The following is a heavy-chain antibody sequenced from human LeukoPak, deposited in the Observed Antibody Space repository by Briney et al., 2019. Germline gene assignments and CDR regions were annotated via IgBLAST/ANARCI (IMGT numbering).Heavy chain of an antibody. CDR3: ARDEQQLVGDWFDP. CDR1: GGSISSDY. J-gene: IGHJ5*02. D-gene: IGHD6-13*01. Sequence: SETLSLTCTVSGGSISSDYWSWIRQPAGEGLEWIGRIYTSGSTNYNPSLKSRVTMSVDTSKNQFSLKLSSVTAADTAVYYCARDEQQLVGDWFDPWGQGTLVTVSS. V-gene: IGHV4-4*07. CDR2: IYTSGST.